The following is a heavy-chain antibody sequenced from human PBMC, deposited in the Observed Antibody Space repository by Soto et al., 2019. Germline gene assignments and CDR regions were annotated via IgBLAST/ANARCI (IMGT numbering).Heavy chain of an antibody. V-gene: IGHV3-23*01. Sequence: EVQLLESGGGLVQPGGSLRLSCAASGFTFSSYAMIWVRQAPGKGLEWVSTISGSGGGIYYAESVKGWFTISRDNSKNSLDLQIISLRAEYTAVYYCAKRNFVVHPPFDYWGQGTLVTVSS. CDR2: ISGSGGGI. D-gene: IGHD2-15*01. CDR3: AKRNFVVHPPFDY. CDR1: GFTFSSYA. J-gene: IGHJ4*02.